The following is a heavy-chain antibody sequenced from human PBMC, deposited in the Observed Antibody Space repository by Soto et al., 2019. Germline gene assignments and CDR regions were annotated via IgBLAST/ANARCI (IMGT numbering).Heavy chain of an antibody. CDR3: VRVATTSYHFDY. Sequence: PGGSLRLSCAASGFTFTDHAMDWVRQAPGKGLEWVGRSRDKAHSYTTEYAASVKGRFTISRDVSKNSLYLEMNSLKTEDTAVYFCVRVATTSYHFDYWGQGTLVTVSS. D-gene: IGHD1-1*01. V-gene: IGHV3-72*01. CDR2: SRDKAHSYTT. CDR1: GFTFTDHA. J-gene: IGHJ4*02.